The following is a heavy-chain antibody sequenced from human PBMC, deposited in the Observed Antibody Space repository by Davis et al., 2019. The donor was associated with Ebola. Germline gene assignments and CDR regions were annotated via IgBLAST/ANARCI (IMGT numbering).Heavy chain of an antibody. CDR2: ISSSGSTI. CDR3: ARDTRLPAASDYGGNSGGAFDN. D-gene: IGHD4-23*01. CDR1: GFTFSDYY. V-gene: IGHV3-11*01. Sequence: PGGSLRLSCAASGFTFSDYYMSWIRQAPGKGLEWVSYISSSGSTIYYADSVKGRFTISRDNSKNTLYLQMNSLRAEDTAVYYCARDTRLPAASDYGGNSGGAFDNWGQGTMVTVSS. J-gene: IGHJ3*02.